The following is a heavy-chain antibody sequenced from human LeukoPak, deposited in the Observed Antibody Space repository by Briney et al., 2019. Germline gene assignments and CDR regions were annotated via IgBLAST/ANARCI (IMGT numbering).Heavy chain of an antibody. D-gene: IGHD2-2*01. J-gene: IGHJ3*02. CDR3: AKDSPGYCSSTSCYDAFGI. V-gene: IGHV3-23*01. CDR2: ISGSGGST. Sequence: GGSLRLSCAASGFTFSSYAMSWVRQAPGKGLEWVSAISGSGGSTYYADSVKGRFTISRDNSKNTLYLQMNSLRAEDTAVYYCAKDSPGYCSSTSCYDAFGIWGQGTMVTVSS. CDR1: GFTFSSYA.